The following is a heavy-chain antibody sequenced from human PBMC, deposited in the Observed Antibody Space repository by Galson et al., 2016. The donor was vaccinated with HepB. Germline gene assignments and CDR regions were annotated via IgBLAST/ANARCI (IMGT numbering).Heavy chain of an antibody. Sequence: SLRLSCAASGFSFSNSWMSWVRQAPGKGLEWVANIKQDGSAQYYVDSVKGRFTISRDNADNSLYLQMNSLRAEDTAVYYCARDSFSRGDFWGQGTLVTVSS. CDR2: IKQDGSAQ. CDR3: ARDSFSRGDF. CDR1: GFSFSNSW. D-gene: IGHD3-3*02. J-gene: IGHJ4*02. V-gene: IGHV3-7*01.